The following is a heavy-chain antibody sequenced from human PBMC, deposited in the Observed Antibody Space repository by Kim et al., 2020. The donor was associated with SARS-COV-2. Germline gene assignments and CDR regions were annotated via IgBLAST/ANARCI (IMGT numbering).Heavy chain of an antibody. CDR3: AKARSSDILASYQSFFD. CDR2: ITGSGPTK. J-gene: IGHJ4*03. D-gene: IGHD3-9*01. Sequence: GGSLRLSCAASGFTFNTYAMTWVRQAPGKGLEWVSGITGSGPTKYYADSVKGRFTISRDNSENTLYLQMDSLRAEDTAIYYCAKARSSDILASYQSFFD. V-gene: IGHV3-23*01. CDR1: GFTFNTYA.